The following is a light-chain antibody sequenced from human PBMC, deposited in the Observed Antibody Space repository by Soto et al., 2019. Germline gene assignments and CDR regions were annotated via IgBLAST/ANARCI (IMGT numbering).Light chain of an antibody. CDR2: LNSDGSH. CDR3: QTWGTGNWV. V-gene: IGLV4-69*01. CDR1: SGHSSYA. J-gene: IGLJ3*02. Sequence: QSVLTQSPSASASLGASVKLTCTLSSGHSSYAIAWHQQQPEKGPRYLMKLNSDGSHSKGDEIPDRFSGSSSGAERYLTISSLQSEDEADYYCQTWGTGNWVFGGGTKLTVL.